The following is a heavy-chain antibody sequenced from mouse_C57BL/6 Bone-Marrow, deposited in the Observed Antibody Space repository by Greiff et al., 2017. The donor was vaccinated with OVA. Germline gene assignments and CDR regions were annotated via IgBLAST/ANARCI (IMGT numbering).Heavy chain of an antibody. V-gene: IGHV1-75*01. Sequence: QVQLQQSGPELVKPGASVKISCKASGYTFTDYYINWVKQRPGQGLEWIGWIFPGSGSTYYNEKFKGKATLTVDKSSSTAYMLLSSLTSEDSAVYFCARREVTTVVGTGWYFDVWGTGTTVTVSS. J-gene: IGHJ1*03. CDR3: ARREVTTVVGTGWYFDV. CDR2: IFPGSGST. CDR1: GYTFTDYY. D-gene: IGHD1-1*01.